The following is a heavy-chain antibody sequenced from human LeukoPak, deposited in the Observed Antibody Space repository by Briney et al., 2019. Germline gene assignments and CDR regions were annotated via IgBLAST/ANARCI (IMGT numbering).Heavy chain of an antibody. J-gene: IGHJ4*02. CDR2: IYTSGST. CDR1: GGSISSGSYY. V-gene: IGHV4-61*02. D-gene: IGHD3-3*01. CDR3: ARDRGYDFWSGLFDY. Sequence: SQTLSLTCTVSGGSISSGSYYWSWTRQPAGKGLEWIGRIYTSGSTNYSPSLKSRVTISVDTSKNQFSLKLSSVTAADTAVYYCARDRGYDFWSGLFDYWGQGTLVTVSS.